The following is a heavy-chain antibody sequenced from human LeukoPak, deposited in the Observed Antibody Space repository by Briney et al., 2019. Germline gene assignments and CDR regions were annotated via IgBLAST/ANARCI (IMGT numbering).Heavy chain of an antibody. D-gene: IGHD3-10*01. J-gene: IGHJ6*04. CDR1: GYTLTELS. Sequence: ASVKVSCKVFGYTLTELSMHWVRQAPGKGLEWMGGFDPEDGETIYAQKFQGRVTMTEDTSTDTAYMELSSLRSEDTAVYYCATSSGSYYNLYYYYGMDVWGKGTTVTVSS. CDR3: ATSSGSYYNLYYYYGMDV. V-gene: IGHV1-24*01. CDR2: FDPEDGET.